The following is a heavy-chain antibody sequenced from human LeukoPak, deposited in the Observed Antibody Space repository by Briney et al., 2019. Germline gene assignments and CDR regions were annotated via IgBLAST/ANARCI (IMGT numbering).Heavy chain of an antibody. V-gene: IGHV1-58*01. J-gene: IGHJ4*02. CDR2: IVVGSGNT. CDR3: AREIDATNGGYYFDY. Sequence: SVKVSCKASGFTFTTSAVQWVRQARGQRPEWIGRIVVGSGNTDHAQKLQGRVTMTTDTSTSTAYMELRSLRSDDTAVYYCAREIDATNGGYYFDYWGQGTLVTVSS. D-gene: IGHD3-16*01. CDR1: GFTFTTSA.